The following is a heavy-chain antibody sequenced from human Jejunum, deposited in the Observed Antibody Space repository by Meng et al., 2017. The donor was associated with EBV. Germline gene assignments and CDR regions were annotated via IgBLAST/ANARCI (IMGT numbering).Heavy chain of an antibody. V-gene: IGHV4-34*01. Sequence: QVWLHPWGAGLLRPTGTLSLTCAVHGGSFSGYHWSWVRQPPGRGLEYIGEVHFSGITNYTPSLKSRVTMSVDASKNQFSLRLTSVTAADTAVYYCARSGGHEQWLNFDPWGQGTLVTVSS. J-gene: IGHJ5*02. CDR3: ARSGGHEQWLNFDP. D-gene: IGHD6-19*01. CDR2: VHFSGIT. CDR1: GGSFSGYH.